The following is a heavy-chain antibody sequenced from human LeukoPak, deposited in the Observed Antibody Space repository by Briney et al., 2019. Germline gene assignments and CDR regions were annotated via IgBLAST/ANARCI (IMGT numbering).Heavy chain of an antibody. J-gene: IGHJ4*02. D-gene: IGHD4-17*01. CDR1: GGSFSGYY. CDR2: INHSGST. CDR3: ARGWGMTTVTTSSFDC. V-gene: IGHV4-34*01. Sequence: SETLSLTCAVYGGSFSGYYWSWIRQPPGKGLEWIGEINHSGSTNYNPSLKSRVTISVDTSKNQFSLKLSSVTAADTAVYYCARGWGMTTVTTSSFDCWGQGTLVTVSS.